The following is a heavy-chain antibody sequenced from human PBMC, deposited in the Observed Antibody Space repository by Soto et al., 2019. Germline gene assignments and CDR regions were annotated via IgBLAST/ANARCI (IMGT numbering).Heavy chain of an antibody. CDR1: GFTFSTFA. D-gene: IGHD1-7*01. J-gene: IGHJ4*02. Sequence: QVQLVESGGGVVQPGRSLRLSCAASGFTFSTFAMHWVRQAPGKGLEWVAFIRYDGSNKYYGDSVKGRFTISRDNSKNTLYLQMNSLRVEDTAVYYCARDVWKYSDYWGQGTLVTVSS. CDR3: ARDVWKYSDY. V-gene: IGHV3-33*01. CDR2: IRYDGSNK.